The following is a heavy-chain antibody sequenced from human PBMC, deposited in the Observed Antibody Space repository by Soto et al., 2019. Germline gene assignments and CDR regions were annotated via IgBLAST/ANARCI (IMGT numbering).Heavy chain of an antibody. CDR3: ASHRTFWPFDS. V-gene: IGHV4-59*05. CDR1: GGSSSSYY. Sequence: PSETLSLTCTVSGGSSSSYYWSWIRQPPGKGLQWIASISYSDGSFYNSSLKSRLTISVDTSKNQFSLSLRSVTAADTAVYYCASHRTFWPFDSWGQGTVVTVSS. D-gene: IGHD3-16*02. J-gene: IGHJ4*02. CDR2: ISYSDGS.